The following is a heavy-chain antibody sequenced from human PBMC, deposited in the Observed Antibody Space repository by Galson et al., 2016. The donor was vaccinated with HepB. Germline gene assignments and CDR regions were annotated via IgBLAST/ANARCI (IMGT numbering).Heavy chain of an antibody. J-gene: IGHJ2*01. D-gene: IGHD2-15*01. Sequence: SLRLSCAASGFTFSYYSMNWVRQAPGKGLEWVSSISSSSDIYYADSAKGRFTISRDNAKNSLYLQMNSLRDEDTAVYYCATQYCSGGSCYSAAPGYWYFDLWGRGTLVTVSS. V-gene: IGHV3-21*01. CDR2: ISSSSDI. CDR1: GFTFSYYS. CDR3: ATQYCSGGSCYSAAPGYWYFDL.